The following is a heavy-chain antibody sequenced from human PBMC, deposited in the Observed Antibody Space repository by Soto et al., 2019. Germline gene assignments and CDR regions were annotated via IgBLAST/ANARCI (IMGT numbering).Heavy chain of an antibody. Sequence: QVHLQESGPGLVKPSQPLSLTCTVSGGSINTGGYYWTWIRQYPGKGLEWIGYIYYSGNTYYNPSLKSRVTISLDTSKNQFSLNLTSVTAADTAVYYCARDRPDSVGSFDYWGQGTLVTVSS. V-gene: IGHV4-31*03. CDR3: ARDRPDSVGSFDY. CDR2: IYYSGNT. CDR1: GGSINTGGYY. D-gene: IGHD2-15*01. J-gene: IGHJ4*02.